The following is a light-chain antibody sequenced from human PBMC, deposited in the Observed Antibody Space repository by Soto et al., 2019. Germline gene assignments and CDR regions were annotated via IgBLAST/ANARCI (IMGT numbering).Light chain of an antibody. CDR2: AAS. J-gene: IGKJ4*01. CDR1: QGITNY. Sequence: DIQMTQSPSSLSASVGDRVTITCRASQGITNYLAWYQQKPGKVPKLLIYAASTLQSGVPSRFSGSRSGTDFTLTISSLQPEDVATYYCPTYNSAPPLTFGGGTKVEI. CDR3: PTYNSAPPLT. V-gene: IGKV1-27*01.